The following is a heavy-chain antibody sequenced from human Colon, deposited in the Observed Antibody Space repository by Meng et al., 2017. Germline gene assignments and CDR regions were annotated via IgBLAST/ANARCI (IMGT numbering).Heavy chain of an antibody. CDR1: GFTFSNYW. D-gene: IGHD1/OR15-1a*01. Sequence: SGFTFSNYWMFWVRQAPGKGLVWVARINSDGTNTGYADSVKGRFTISRDNAKNTLYLQMNSLRAEDTAVYDCVRNNVMDIWGQGTTVTVSS. CDR3: VRNNVMDI. CDR2: INSDGTNT. V-gene: IGHV3-74*01. J-gene: IGHJ6*02.